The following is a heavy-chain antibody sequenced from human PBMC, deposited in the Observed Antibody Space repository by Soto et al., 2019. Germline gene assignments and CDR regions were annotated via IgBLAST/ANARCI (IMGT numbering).Heavy chain of an antibody. CDR3: AKGMEGTYLMDY. J-gene: IGHJ4*02. CDR1: GFTFSSYA. D-gene: IGHD2-8*01. V-gene: IGHV3-23*01. Sequence: EVQLLESGGGLVQPGGSLRLSCAASGFTFSSYAMSWVRQAPGKGLEWVSAISGSGGSTYYADSVKGRFTISRDKSKNTLYLKMNSLRAEDTAVYYCAKGMEGTYLMDYWGQGTLVTVSS. CDR2: ISGSGGST.